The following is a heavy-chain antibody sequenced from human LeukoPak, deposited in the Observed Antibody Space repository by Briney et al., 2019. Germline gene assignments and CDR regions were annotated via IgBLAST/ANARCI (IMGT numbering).Heavy chain of an antibody. CDR1: GCTFTSCD. J-gene: IGHJ4*02. CDR2: MNPNSGNT. CDR3: TRGSSGRRDN. Sequence: WASVKVSCKASGCTFTSCDINWVRQATGQGLEWMGWMNPNSGNTGYGQSFQGRITMTRDISIGTAYMELSNLTSEDTAIYYCTRGSSGRRDNWGQGTLVTVSA. D-gene: IGHD6-19*01. V-gene: IGHV1-8*01.